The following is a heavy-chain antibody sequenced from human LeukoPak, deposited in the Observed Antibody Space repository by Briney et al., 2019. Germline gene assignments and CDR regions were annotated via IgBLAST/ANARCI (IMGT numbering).Heavy chain of an antibody. CDR3: ARLTAIPHYDFVVTLNRYYYGMDV. CDR2: INHSGST. CDR1: GGSISSSSYY. Sequence: SETLSLTCTVSGGSISSSSYYWGWIRQPPGKGLEWIGEINHSGSTNYNPSLKSRVTISVDTSKNQFSLKLSSVTAADTAVYYCARLTAIPHYDFVVTLNRYYYGMDVWGQGTTVTVSS. V-gene: IGHV4-39*07. J-gene: IGHJ6*02. D-gene: IGHD3-3*01.